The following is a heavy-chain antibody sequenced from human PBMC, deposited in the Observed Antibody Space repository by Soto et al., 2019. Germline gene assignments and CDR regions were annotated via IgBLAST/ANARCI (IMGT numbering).Heavy chain of an antibody. J-gene: IGHJ5*02. CDR1: GGSISSSSYY. CDR2: IYYSGST. V-gene: IGHV4-39*01. D-gene: IGHD3-9*01. CDR3: ARWGYDILTGYYTGWFDP. Sequence: PSETLSLTCTVSGGSISSSSYYWGWIRQPPGKGLEWIGSIYYSGSTYYNPSLKSRVTISVDTSKNQFSLKLSSVTAADTAVYYCARWGYDILTGYYTGWFDPWGQGTLVTVSS.